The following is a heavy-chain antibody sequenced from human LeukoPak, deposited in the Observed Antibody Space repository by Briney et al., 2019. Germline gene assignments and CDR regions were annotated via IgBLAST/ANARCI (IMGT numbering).Heavy chain of an antibody. Sequence: ASVKVSCKASGYTFTGYYMHWVRQAPGQGLEWMGRINPNSGGTDYAEKFQGRVTVTRDTSISTAYMELSRLRADDTAVYYCARGADINCSGGSCYLWDYWGQGTLVTVST. D-gene: IGHD2-15*01. CDR3: ARGADINCSGGSCYLWDY. CDR2: INPNSGGT. V-gene: IGHV1-2*06. J-gene: IGHJ4*02. CDR1: GYTFTGYY.